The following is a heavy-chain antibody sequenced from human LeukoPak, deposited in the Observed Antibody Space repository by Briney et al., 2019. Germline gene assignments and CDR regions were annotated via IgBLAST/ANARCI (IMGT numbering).Heavy chain of an antibody. CDR1: GFTFSSYG. Sequence: PGGSLRLSCAASGFTFSSYGMHWVRQAPGKGLEWVAVISYDGSNKYYADSVKGRFTISRDNSKNTLYLQMNSLRAEDTAVYYCARRGTSSSWAHFDYWGQGTLVTVSS. V-gene: IGHV3-30*03. CDR2: ISYDGSNK. J-gene: IGHJ4*02. D-gene: IGHD6-13*01. CDR3: ARRGTSSSWAHFDY.